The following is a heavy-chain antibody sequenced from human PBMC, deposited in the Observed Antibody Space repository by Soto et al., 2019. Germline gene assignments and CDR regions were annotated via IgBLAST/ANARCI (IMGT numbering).Heavy chain of an antibody. CDR1: GFTFDDFA. CDR3: VKAQFPYCGDYSFDS. J-gene: IGHJ4*02. D-gene: IGHD2-21*01. CDR2: ISWNSGTI. V-gene: IGHV3-9*01. Sequence: VQLVESGGGLVQPGRSLRLSCAASGFTFDDFAMHWVRQAPGKGLEWVSGISWNSGTIVYADSVKGLFTISRHNAKNSLSLQMSSLRAEDTALYYCVKAQFPYCGDYSFDSWGQGTLVTVSS.